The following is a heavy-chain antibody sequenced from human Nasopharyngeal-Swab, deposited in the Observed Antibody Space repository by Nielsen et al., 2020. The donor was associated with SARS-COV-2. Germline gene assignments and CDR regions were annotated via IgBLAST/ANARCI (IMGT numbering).Heavy chain of an antibody. J-gene: IGHJ6*03. CDR1: GFTFSSYV. V-gene: IGHV3-30*02. Sequence: GESLKISCAASGFTFSSYVMHWVRQAPGKGLEWVAFIRYDGSNKYYADSVKGRFTISRDNSKNTLYLQMNSLRAEDTAVYYCAKGVGSRDGYFGLGYYYMDVWGKGTTVTVSS. CDR2: IRYDGSNK. D-gene: IGHD5-24*01. CDR3: AKGVGSRDGYFGLGYYYMDV.